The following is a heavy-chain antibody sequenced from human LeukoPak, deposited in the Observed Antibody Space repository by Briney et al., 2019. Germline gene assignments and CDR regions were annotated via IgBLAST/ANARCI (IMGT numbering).Heavy chain of an antibody. Sequence: SGTLSLTCAVSGGSISSSNWWSWVRQPPGKGLEWIGSIYYSGSTYNNPSLKSRVTISVDTSKNQFSLKLSSVSAADTAVYYCARRSNTGTTDYWGQGTLVTVSS. CDR2: IYYSGST. D-gene: IGHD1-7*01. V-gene: IGHV4-4*02. CDR1: GGSISSSNW. J-gene: IGHJ4*02. CDR3: ARRSNTGTTDY.